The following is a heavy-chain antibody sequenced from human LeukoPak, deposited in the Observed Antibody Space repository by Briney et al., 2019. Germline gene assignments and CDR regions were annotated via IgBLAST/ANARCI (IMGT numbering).Heavy chain of an antibody. D-gene: IGHD6-6*01. J-gene: IGHJ4*02. V-gene: IGHV1-69*13. CDR3: ATTHQYSSSPLDY. Sequence: ASVKVSCKASGGTFSSYAISWVRQAPGQGLEWMGGIIPIFGTANYAQKFQGRVTITADESTSTAYMELSSLRSEDTAVYYCATTHQYSSSPLDYWGQGTLVTVSS. CDR2: IIPIFGTA. CDR1: GGTFSSYA.